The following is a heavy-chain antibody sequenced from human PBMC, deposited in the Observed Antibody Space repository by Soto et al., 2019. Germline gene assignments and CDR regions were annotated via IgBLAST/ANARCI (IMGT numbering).Heavy chain of an antibody. J-gene: IGHJ4*02. V-gene: IGHV4-59*08. CDR1: GGSISNYY. D-gene: IGHD5-18*01. CDR2: IYYSGST. CDR3: ARHRYSYGVYYFDY. Sequence: QVQLQESGPGLVKPSETLSLTCTVAGGSISNYYWSWIRQPPGKGLEWIGYIYYSGSTNYNPSLKSRVTISVDTSKNQFSLKRSSVTAADTAVYYCARHRYSYGVYYFDYWGQGTLATVSS.